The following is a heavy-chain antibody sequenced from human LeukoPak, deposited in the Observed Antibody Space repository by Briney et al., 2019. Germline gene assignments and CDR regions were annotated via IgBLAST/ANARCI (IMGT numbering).Heavy chain of an antibody. CDR2: IQTSGST. CDR3: ARLLHDWFDS. V-gene: IGHV4-4*07. D-gene: IGHD4-11*01. J-gene: IGHJ5*01. CDR1: GGSISSYY. Sequence: MSSETLSLTCTVSGGSISSYYWSWIRQPAGRGLEWIGRIQTSGSTNYNPSLKSRVTISIDTSKNQFSLKLTSVTAADTAVYYCARLLHDWFDSWGQGTLVTVSS.